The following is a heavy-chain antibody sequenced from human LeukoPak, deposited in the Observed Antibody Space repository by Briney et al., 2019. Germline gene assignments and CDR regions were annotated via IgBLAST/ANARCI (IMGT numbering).Heavy chain of an antibody. J-gene: IGHJ5*02. CDR3: ARRYSSSWYWFDP. Sequence: SETLSLTCTVSGGSISSSSYYWGWIRQPPGKGLEWIGNIYYSGSTYYNPSLKSRVTISVDTSKNQFSLKLSSVTAADTAVYYCARRYSSSWYWFDPWGQGTLVTVSS. V-gene: IGHV4-39*01. CDR2: IYYSGST. D-gene: IGHD6-13*01. CDR1: GGSISSSSYY.